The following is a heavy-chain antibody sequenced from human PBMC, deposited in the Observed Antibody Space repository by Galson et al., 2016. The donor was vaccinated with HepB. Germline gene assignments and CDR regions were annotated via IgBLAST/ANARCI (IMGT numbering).Heavy chain of an antibody. CDR2: IRGSGGST. CDR3: AKGEVPGAIFDFYYGLHV. V-gene: IGHV3-23*01. Sequence: SLRLSCAASGFTFGYYAMSWVRQAPGKGLEWVSGIRGSGGSTYYADSVKGRFTISRDNSKNTLYLQMNSLRDEDTAVYFGAKGEVPGAIFDFYYGLHVWGQGTTVTVSS. D-gene: IGHD2-2*01. CDR1: GFTFGYYA. J-gene: IGHJ6*02.